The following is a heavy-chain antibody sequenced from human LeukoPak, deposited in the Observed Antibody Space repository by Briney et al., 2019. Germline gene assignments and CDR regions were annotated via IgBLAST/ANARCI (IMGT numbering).Heavy chain of an antibody. CDR3: ARVRGTGELLGFWWFDP. CDR1: GGSFSGYY. CDR2: INHSGST. Sequence: PSETLSLTCAVYGGSFSGYYWSWIRQPPGKGLEWVGEINHSGSTNYNPSLKSRVTISVDTSKNQFSLKLSSVTAADTAVYYCARVRGTGELLGFWWFDPWGQGTLVTVSS. J-gene: IGHJ5*02. V-gene: IGHV4-34*01. D-gene: IGHD1-26*01.